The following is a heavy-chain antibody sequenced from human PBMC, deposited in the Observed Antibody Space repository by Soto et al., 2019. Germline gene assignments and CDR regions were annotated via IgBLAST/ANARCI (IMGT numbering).Heavy chain of an antibody. V-gene: IGHV3-11*01. CDR1: GFTFSDYC. J-gene: IGHJ4*02. CDR2: ISSSGSTI. CDR3: ARDPRQYYFDY. Sequence: QVQLVESGGGLVKPGGSLRLSCAASGFTFSDYCMSWIRQAPGKGLEWVSYISSSGSTIYNADSVKGRLTSSRDNAKNSLYLQMNSLRAEDTAVYYCARDPRQYYFDYWGQGTLVTVSS.